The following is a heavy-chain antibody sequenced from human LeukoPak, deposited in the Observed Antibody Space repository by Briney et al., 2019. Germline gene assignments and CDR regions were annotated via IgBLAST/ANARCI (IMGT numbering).Heavy chain of an antibody. D-gene: IGHD5-12*01. V-gene: IGHV4-34*01. Sequence: SETLSLTCAVYGGSFSGYYWSWIRQPPGKGLEWIGEINHSGSTNYNPSLKSRVTISVDTSKNQFSLKLSSVTAADTAVYYCARGRYSGYDYSLGTNFDYWGQGTLVTVSS. CDR2: INHSGST. CDR1: GGSFSGYY. J-gene: IGHJ4*02. CDR3: ARGRYSGYDYSLGTNFDY.